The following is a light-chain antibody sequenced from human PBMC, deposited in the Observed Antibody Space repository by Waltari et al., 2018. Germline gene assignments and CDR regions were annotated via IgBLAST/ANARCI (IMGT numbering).Light chain of an antibody. CDR2: GAS. CDR1: QSIRSN. J-gene: IGKJ1*01. V-gene: IGKV3-15*01. Sequence: EIVMTQSPATLSVFPGKRATLSCRASQSIRSNLAWYPLKPGQAPRLLIYGASTSATGIPARFSGSGSGTEFTLTISSLQSEDFAVYFCQQYDNWLGTFGQGTKVEIK. CDR3: QQYDNWLGT.